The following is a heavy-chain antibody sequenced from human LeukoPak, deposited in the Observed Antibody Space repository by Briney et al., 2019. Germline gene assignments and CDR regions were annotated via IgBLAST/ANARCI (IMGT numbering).Heavy chain of an antibody. V-gene: IGHV3-43*02. J-gene: IGHJ4*02. Sequence: PGGSLRLSCAASGFTFNHYAMHWVRQAPGKGLEWVSLISGDGGTTYYGDSVKGRFTISRDNSQNSVYLQMNSLRTEDTALYYCAKQPYYSHGSGYSDYWGQGTLVTVSS. CDR3: AKQPYYSHGSGYSDY. D-gene: IGHD3-22*01. CDR2: ISGDGGTT. CDR1: GFTFNHYA.